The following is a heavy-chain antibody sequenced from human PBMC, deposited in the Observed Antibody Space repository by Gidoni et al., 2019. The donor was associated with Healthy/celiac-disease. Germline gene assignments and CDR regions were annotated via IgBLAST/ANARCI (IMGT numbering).Heavy chain of an antibody. CDR3: ARDRGEGYMDV. Sequence: QVQLVESGGGLVKPGGSLSLSCAASGFTFTDYFMSWIRQAPGKGLEWLSYIGSSDYTIYYADSVKGRFTISRDNAKDSLYLQMNSLRAEDTAMYYWARDRGEGYMDVWGKGTTVTVSS. CDR1: GFTFTDYF. V-gene: IGHV3-11*01. J-gene: IGHJ6*03. CDR2: IGSSDYTI.